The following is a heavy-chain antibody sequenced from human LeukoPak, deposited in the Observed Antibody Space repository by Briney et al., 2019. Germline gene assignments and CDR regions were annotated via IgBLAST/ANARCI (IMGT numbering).Heavy chain of an antibody. V-gene: IGHV1-46*01. CDR1: GYTFTSYY. J-gene: IGHJ4*02. D-gene: IGHD3-10*01. Sequence: VASVKVSCKASGYTFTSYYMNWVRQAPGQGLEWMGIINPSGGSTSYAQKFQGRVTMTRDTSTSTVYMELSSLRSEDTAVYYCARRVPYDSGNYYNPLGYWGQGTLVTVSS. CDR2: INPSGGST. CDR3: ARRVPYDSGNYYNPLGY.